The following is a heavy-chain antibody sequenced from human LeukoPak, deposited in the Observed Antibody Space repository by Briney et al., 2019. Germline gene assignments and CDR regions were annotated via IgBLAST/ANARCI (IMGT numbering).Heavy chain of an antibody. J-gene: IGHJ4*02. Sequence: ASVKVSCKASGGTFSSYAISWVRQAPGQGLEWMGGIIPIFGTANYAQKFQGRVTITADESTSTAYMELSSLRSEDTAVYYCARDSNTYYYDSSGYYYDYFDYWGQGTLVTVSS. CDR3: ARDSNTYYYDSSGYYYDYFDY. D-gene: IGHD3-22*01. V-gene: IGHV1-69*13. CDR2: IIPIFGTA. CDR1: GGTFSSYA.